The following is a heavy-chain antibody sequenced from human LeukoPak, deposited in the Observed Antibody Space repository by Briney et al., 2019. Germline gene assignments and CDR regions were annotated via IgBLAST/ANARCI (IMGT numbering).Heavy chain of an antibody. D-gene: IGHD3-22*01. CDR2: SSSSCSTI. V-gene: IGHV3-11*01. CDR3: ARDRNYYDSSGYLSMGGY. J-gene: IGHJ4*02. CDR1: GVTFSDYY. Sequence: GGSLRLSCAASGVTFSDYYLSWIRQAPGKGLELVSYSSSSCSTIYYADSVKGRFSSSRDNAKNSLYLQMNSLRAEDTAVYYCARDRNYYDSSGYLSMGGYWGQGTLVTVSS.